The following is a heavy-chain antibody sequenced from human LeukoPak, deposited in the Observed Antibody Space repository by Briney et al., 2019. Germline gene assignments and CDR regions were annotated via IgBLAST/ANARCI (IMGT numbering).Heavy chain of an antibody. CDR2: IVVGTGNT. Sequence: GASAKVSCKTSGFTFTSSAVQWVRQARGQRLEWIGWIVVGTGNTNYAQKFQERVTITRDMSTSTAYMELSSLRSEDTAVYYCAADGYSYGGGTYYYFGIDVWGQGTTVTVSS. V-gene: IGHV1-58*01. J-gene: IGHJ6*02. CDR3: AADGYSYGGGTYYYFGIDV. D-gene: IGHD5-18*01. CDR1: GFTFTSSA.